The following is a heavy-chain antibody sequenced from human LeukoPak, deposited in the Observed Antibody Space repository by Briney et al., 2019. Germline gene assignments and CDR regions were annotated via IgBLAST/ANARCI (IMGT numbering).Heavy chain of an antibody. CDR1: GYTFSNVI. CDR2: ISGNNDNP. Sequence: GASVKVSCKASGYTFSNVIINGVRQAPGQGLEWIAWISGNNDNPNYGQKFQGRFTVTTDSSTSTAYMELRNLRSDDTAVYYCARDATRTDDYWGQGTLVTVSS. V-gene: IGHV1-18*01. D-gene: IGHD4-17*01. J-gene: IGHJ4*02. CDR3: ARDATRTDDY.